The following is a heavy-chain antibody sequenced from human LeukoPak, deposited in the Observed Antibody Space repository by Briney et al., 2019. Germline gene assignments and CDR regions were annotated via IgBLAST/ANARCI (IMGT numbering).Heavy chain of an antibody. Sequence: GGSLRLSCVASGITFSNYAVSRVRQAPEKGLDWVSVISGSAHKIRYADSVKGRFTISRDNSENIVYLQMNNLRVEDTAVYYCAGRPTGYSSGYIHWGQGTLVTVSS. V-gene: IGHV3-23*01. CDR1: GITFSNYA. D-gene: IGHD5-18*01. J-gene: IGHJ4*02. CDR3: AGRPTGYSSGYIH. CDR2: ISGSAHKI.